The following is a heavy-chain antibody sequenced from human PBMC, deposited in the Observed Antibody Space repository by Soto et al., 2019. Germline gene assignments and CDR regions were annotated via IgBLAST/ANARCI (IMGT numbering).Heavy chain of an antibody. V-gene: IGHV3-30-3*01. J-gene: IGHJ6*02. Sequence: GGSLRLSCAASGFTFSNAWMSWVRQAPGKGLEWVAVISYDGSNKYYADSVKGRFTISRDNSKNTLYLQMNSLRAEDTAVYYCARDLSDFWSGYYTSYYYYGMDVWGQGTTVTVSS. D-gene: IGHD3-3*01. CDR1: GFTFSNAW. CDR2: ISYDGSNK. CDR3: ARDLSDFWSGYYTSYYYYGMDV.